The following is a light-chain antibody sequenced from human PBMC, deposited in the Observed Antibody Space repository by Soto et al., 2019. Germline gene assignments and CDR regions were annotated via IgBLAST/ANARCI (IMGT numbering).Light chain of an antibody. CDR3: QQYDKWPWT. J-gene: IGKJ1*01. Sequence: EIVMTQSPATLSVSPGERATLSCRASKSVSNNLAWYQQKPGQAPRLLIYDASTRATGLPARFSDSGSGTEFTLTISSLKSEDCAVYYCQQYDKWPWTFGQGTKVEIK. V-gene: IGKV3-15*01. CDR2: DAS. CDR1: KSVSNN.